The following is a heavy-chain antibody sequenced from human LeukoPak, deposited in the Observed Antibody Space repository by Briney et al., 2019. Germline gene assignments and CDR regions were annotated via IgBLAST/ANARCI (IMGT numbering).Heavy chain of an antibody. D-gene: IGHD2-2*01. CDR1: GFSFSSYA. CDR3: AAIYCGSTNGYAIDH. J-gene: IGHJ4*02. V-gene: IGHV3-23*01. CDR2: ITNGGGST. Sequence: PGGSLRLSCAASGFSFSSYAMSWVRQAPRKGLEWVSGITNGGGSTYYADSVKGRFSISRDNTKNTVYLQMNSLRAEDTAVYYCAAIYCGSTNGYAIDHWGQGALVTVSS.